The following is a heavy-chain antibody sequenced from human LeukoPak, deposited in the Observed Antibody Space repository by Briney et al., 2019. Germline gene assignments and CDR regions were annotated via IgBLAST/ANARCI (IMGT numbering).Heavy chain of an antibody. D-gene: IGHD3-9*01. V-gene: IGHV4-59*08. CDR2: IYYSGTT. CDR3: ARRTPGYFDFL. CDR1: GASISGYY. J-gene: IGHJ1*01. Sequence: PSETLSLTCTVSGASISGYYCSWIRQPPGKGLEWIGYIYYSGTTTYNPSLKSRVAISVDTSMNQFSLRLSSVTAADTAVYYCARRTPGYFDFLWGQGTLVTVSS.